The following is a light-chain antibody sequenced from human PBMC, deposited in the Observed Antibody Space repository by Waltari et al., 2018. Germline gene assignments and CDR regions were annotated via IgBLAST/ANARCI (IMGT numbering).Light chain of an antibody. J-gene: IGLJ2*01. V-gene: IGLV2-11*01. CDR3: CSYAGADSSLL. CDR1: NRDDGGIDF. CDR2: DVN. Sequence: QSALTKHRSVSVSPGQSLTIPLTGTNRDDGGIDFVSLYQQYPGKAPKLIIYDVNKRPPGVPDRFSGSKSGNTASLSISGLLNEDEADYYCCSYAGADSSLLFGGGTTLTVL.